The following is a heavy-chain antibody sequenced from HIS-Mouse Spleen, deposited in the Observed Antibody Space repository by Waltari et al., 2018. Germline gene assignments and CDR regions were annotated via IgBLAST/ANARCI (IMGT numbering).Heavy chain of an antibody. CDR3: AREIPYSSSWYDWYFDL. D-gene: IGHD6-13*01. CDR1: GGSISSSSYY. V-gene: IGHV4-39*07. CDR2: IDYSGST. Sequence: QLQLQESGPGLVKPSETLSLTCTVSGGSISSSSYYWGWIRQPPGKGLEWIGGIDYSGSTCENLSRKSGVTISVETARNQFSRKLSSVTAADTAVYYCAREIPYSSSWYDWYFDLWGRGTLVTVSS. J-gene: IGHJ2*01.